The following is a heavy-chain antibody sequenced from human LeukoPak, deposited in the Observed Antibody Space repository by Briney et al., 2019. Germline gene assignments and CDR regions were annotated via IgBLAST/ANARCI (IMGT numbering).Heavy chain of an antibody. V-gene: IGHV6-1*01. CDR2: TYYRSKWYN. CDR1: GDSVSSNSAT. CDR3: ARESCSGGNCPYGMDV. J-gene: IGHJ6*02. Sequence: SQTLSLTCVISGDSVSSNSATWNWIRQSPSRGLEWLGRTYYRSKWYNDYTVSVKSRITINPDTSKNQFSLQLNSVTPEDTAVYYCARESCSGGNCPYGMDVWGQGTTVTVSS. D-gene: IGHD2-15*01.